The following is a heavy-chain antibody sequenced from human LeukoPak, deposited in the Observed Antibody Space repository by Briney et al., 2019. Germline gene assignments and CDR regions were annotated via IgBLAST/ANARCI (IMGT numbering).Heavy chain of an antibody. V-gene: IGHV3-7*01. D-gene: IGHD4-23*01. CDR2: IKPDGSEI. CDR1: GFIFNNYW. J-gene: IGHJ4*02. CDR3: TRGSSITPNNFDY. Sequence: GGSLRLSCVASGFIFNNYWTSWVRQTPGKGLEWVANIKPDGSEIYYVDSVKGRFTISRDNAKNSQYLQMNSLRAEDTAVYYCTRGSSITPNNFDYWGQGTLVTVSS.